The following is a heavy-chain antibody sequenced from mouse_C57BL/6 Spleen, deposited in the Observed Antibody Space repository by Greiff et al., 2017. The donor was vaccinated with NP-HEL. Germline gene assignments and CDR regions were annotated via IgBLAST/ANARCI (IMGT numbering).Heavy chain of an antibody. CDR2: FYPGSGSI. Sequence: QVQLKESGAELVKPGASVKLSCKASGYTFTEYTIHWVKQRSGQGLEWIGWFYPGSGSIKYNEKFKDKATLTADKSSSTVYMELSRLTSEDSAVYFCARHEEKLLDSNRYFDVWGTGTTVTVSS. CDR1: GYTFTEYT. V-gene: IGHV1-62-2*01. D-gene: IGHD2-5*01. J-gene: IGHJ1*03. CDR3: ARHEEKLLDSNRYFDV.